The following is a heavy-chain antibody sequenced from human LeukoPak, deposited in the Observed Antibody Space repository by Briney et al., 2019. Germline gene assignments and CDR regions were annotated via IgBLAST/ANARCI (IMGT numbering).Heavy chain of an antibody. CDR3: ERDGVVVPAASRYYYYYGMDV. J-gene: IGHJ6*02. CDR1: GFTVSSNY. CDR2: IYSGGST. Sequence: GGSLRLSCAASGFTVSSNYMSWVRQAPGKGLEWASVIYSGGSTYYADSVKGRFTISRDNSKNTLYLQMNSLRAEDTAVYYCERDGVVVPAASRYYYYYGMDVWGQGTTVTVSS. D-gene: IGHD2-2*01. V-gene: IGHV3-53*01.